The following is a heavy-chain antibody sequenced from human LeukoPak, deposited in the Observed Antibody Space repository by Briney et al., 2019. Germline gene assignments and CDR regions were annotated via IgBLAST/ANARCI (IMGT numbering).Heavy chain of an antibody. V-gene: IGHV7-4-1*02. CDR2: TNINTGNP. CDR1: GYTFSGSD. J-gene: IGHJ4*02. Sequence: GASVKVSCKASGYTFSGSDMNWVRQAPGQGLEGMGWTNINTGNPTYAQHFTGRFVFSLDTSVSTAYLQISSLKAEDTAVYYCARGDWVAWGQGTLVTVSS. CDR3: ARGDWVA. D-gene: IGHD3-9*01.